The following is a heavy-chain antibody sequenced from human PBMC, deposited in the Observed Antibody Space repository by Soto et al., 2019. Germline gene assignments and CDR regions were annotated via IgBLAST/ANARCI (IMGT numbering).Heavy chain of an antibody. Sequence: QVQLQESGPGLVKPSETLSLTCTVSGGSIISYYWSWIRQSPEKGLEWIGYIHHSGSTLYNPSLNQRATVSLDRSNNQFSLKLTSVTAADTALYYCAREVRINTGWYWDYWGQGTLVTVSS. J-gene: IGHJ4*02. CDR1: GGSIISYY. CDR2: IHHSGST. CDR3: AREVRINTGWYWDY. V-gene: IGHV4-59*01. D-gene: IGHD6-19*01.